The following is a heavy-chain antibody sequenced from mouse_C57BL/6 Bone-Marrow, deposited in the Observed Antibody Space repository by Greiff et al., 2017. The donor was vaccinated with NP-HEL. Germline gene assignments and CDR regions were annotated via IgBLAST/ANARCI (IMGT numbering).Heavy chain of an antibody. CDR1: GFTFSSYA. Sequence: EVKVVESGGGLVKPGGSLKLSCAASGFTFSSYAMSWVRQTPEKRLEWVATISDGGSYTYYPDNVKGRFTISRDNAKNNLYLQMSHLKSEDTAMYYCARGDTTVVAWYFDVWGTGTTVTVSS. CDR3: ARGDTTVVAWYFDV. V-gene: IGHV5-4*03. D-gene: IGHD1-1*01. J-gene: IGHJ1*03. CDR2: ISDGGSYT.